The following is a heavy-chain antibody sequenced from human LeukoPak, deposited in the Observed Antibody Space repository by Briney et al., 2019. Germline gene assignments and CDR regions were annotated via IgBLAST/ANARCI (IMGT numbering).Heavy chain of an antibody. Sequence: GASVKVSCKASGYTFTGYYMHWVRQAPGQGLEWMGWINPNSGGTNYAQKFQGRVTMTRDTSISTAYMELSRLRSDDTAVYYCARDLDSGWSPLEGWGQGTLVTVSS. CDR3: ARDLDSGWSPLEG. CDR1: GYTFTGYY. D-gene: IGHD6-19*01. CDR2: INPNSGGT. V-gene: IGHV1-2*02. J-gene: IGHJ4*02.